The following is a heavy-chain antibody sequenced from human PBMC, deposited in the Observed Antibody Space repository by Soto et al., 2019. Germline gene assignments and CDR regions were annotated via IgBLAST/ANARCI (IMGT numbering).Heavy chain of an antibody. Sequence: ASVKVSCKASGGTFSSYAISWVRQAPGQGLEWMGGIIPIFGTANYAQKFQGRVTITADESTSTAYMELSSLRSEDTAVYYCARCWSYCSSTPFDYWGQGTLVTVSS. CDR3: ARCWSYCSSTPFDY. CDR2: IIPIFGTA. D-gene: IGHD2-2*01. J-gene: IGHJ4*02. V-gene: IGHV1-69*13. CDR1: GGTFSSYA.